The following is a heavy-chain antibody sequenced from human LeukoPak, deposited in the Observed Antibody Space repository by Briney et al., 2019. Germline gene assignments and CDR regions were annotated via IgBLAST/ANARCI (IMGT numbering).Heavy chain of an antibody. CDR2: INVGNGST. CDR1: GYTFPSYT. Sequence: ASVKVSCKASGYTFPSYTIHWVRQAPGQRLEWMGWINVGNGSTTYSQKFQGRVTITRDTSASTAYMEMSSLRSEDTAVYYCASEMGEEHWGQGTPVTVSS. V-gene: IGHV1-3*01. D-gene: IGHD3-16*01. CDR3: ASEMGEEH. J-gene: IGHJ4*02.